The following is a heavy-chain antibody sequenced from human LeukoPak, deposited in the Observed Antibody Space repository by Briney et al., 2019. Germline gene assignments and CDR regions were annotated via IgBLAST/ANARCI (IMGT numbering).Heavy chain of an antibody. CDR3: ARVGYSSSSYNYYYYMDV. D-gene: IGHD6-6*01. CDR2: IYYSGST. CDR1: GGSISSYY. V-gene: IGHV4-59*12. Sequence: SETLSLTCTVSGGSISSYYWSWIRQPPGKGLEWIGYIYYSGSTNYNPSLKSRVTISVDTSKNQFSLKLSSVTAADTAVYYCARVGYSSSSYNYYYYMDVWGKGTTVTVSS. J-gene: IGHJ6*03.